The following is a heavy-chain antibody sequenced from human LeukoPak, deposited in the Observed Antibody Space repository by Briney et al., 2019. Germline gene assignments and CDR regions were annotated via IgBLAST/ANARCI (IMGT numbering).Heavy chain of an antibody. CDR1: GYTFTGYY. D-gene: IGHD2-15*01. Sequence: GASVKVSCKASGYTFTGYYMHWVRQAPGQRLEWMGWINPNSGGTNYAQKFQGRVTMTRDTSISTAYMELSRLRSDDTAVYYCARSSRLGGVVVVAASFDPWGQGTLVTVSS. J-gene: IGHJ5*02. V-gene: IGHV1-2*02. CDR3: ARSSRLGGVVVVAASFDP. CDR2: INPNSGGT.